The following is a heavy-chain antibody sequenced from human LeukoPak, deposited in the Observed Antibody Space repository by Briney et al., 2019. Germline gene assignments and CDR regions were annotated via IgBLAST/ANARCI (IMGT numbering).Heavy chain of an antibody. Sequence: SETLSLTCTVSGGSINLYYWSWIRQPPGKGLEWIGYVYYSGSTNYNPSLKSRVTISVDTSKNQFSLKLSSVTAADTAVYYCARHGNDYGDCWFDYWGLGNLVIVSS. D-gene: IGHD4-17*01. CDR3: ARHGNDYGDCWFDY. J-gene: IGHJ4*02. V-gene: IGHV4-59*08. CDR1: GGSINLYY. CDR2: VYYSGST.